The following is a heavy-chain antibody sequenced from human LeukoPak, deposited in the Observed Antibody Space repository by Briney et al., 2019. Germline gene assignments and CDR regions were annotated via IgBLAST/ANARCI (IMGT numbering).Heavy chain of an antibody. V-gene: IGHV3-23*01. CDR1: GFTFSSSA. D-gene: IGHD2-2*01. J-gene: IGHJ1*01. CDR3: AKFPNPWDQRQHQYFQH. CDR2: ISGSGGST. Sequence: PGGSLRLSCAASGFTFSSSAMSWVRQAPGKGLEWVSAISGSGGSTYYADSVKGRFTISRDNSKNTLYLQMNSLRAEDTAVYYCAKFPNPWDQRQHQYFQHWGQGTLVTVSS.